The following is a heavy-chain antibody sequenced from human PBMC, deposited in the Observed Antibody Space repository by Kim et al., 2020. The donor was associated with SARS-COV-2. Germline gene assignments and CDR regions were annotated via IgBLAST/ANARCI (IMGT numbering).Heavy chain of an antibody. D-gene: IGHD2-2*02. Sequence: GGSLRLSCAASGFAFSAYTMNWVRQAPGKGLEWVSSITDRSSYIYYADSVRGRFTISRDNTQNSLHLQMNRLTAEDTAFYFCARGPYCSTTTCYSIADHFDSWGHVTLVIVSS. CDR3: ARGPYCSTTTCYSIADHFDS. CDR1: GFAFSAYT. CDR2: ITDRSSYI. V-gene: IGHV3-21*01. J-gene: IGHJ4*01.